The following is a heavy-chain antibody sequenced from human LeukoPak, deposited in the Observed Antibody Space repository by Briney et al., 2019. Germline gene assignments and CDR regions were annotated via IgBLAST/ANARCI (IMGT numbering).Heavy chain of an antibody. V-gene: IGHV3-23*01. CDR2: VTGDGATT. CDR1: GFTLSGNG. J-gene: IGHJ4*02. Sequence: GGSLRLSGAASGFTLSGNGMSWVRQAPGKGPEWVSGVTGDGATTYYADSVKGRFTISRDNSKNTVYLQMNSLRAEDTAFYYCAKMQGYFDYWSQGTLVTVSA. CDR3: AKMQGYFDY.